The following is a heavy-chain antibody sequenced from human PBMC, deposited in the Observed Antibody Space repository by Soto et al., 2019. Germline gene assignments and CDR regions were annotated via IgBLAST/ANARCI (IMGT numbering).Heavy chain of an antibody. Sequence: QVQLVESGGGVVQPGRSLRLSCAASGFTFSNYLMHWVRQAPGKGLEWVAVISYDGSNKYYADSVRGRFTISRDNSKNTLFLQMNSLRPEDTAVYYCAKDQYQLIRRCYGLDVWGQGTTVTVSS. CDR3: AKDQYQLIRRCYGLDV. CDR2: ISYDGSNK. V-gene: IGHV3-30*18. CDR1: GFTFSNYL. D-gene: IGHD2-2*01. J-gene: IGHJ6*02.